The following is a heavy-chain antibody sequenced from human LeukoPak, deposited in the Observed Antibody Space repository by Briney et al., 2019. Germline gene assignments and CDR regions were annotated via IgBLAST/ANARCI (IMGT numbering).Heavy chain of an antibody. CDR3: ARGLTTMSVVAIDF. D-gene: IGHD3-22*01. CDR2: IYYSGST. Sequence: SETLSLTCTVSGGSISSYYWSWIRQPPGKGLEWIGYIYYSGSTNYNPSLKSRVTISVDTSKNQFSLKLSSVTAADTAVYYCARGLTTMSVVAIDFWGQGTLVTVSS. V-gene: IGHV4-59*08. J-gene: IGHJ4*02. CDR1: GGSISSYY.